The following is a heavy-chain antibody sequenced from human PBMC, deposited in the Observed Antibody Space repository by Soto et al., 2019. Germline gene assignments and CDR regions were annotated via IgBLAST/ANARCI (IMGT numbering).Heavy chain of an antibody. J-gene: IGHJ6*02. CDR2: IYHSGST. D-gene: IGHD3-3*01. CDR1: GGSISSSNW. CDR3: ARRAERPRYDFWSGSQDYYGMDV. Sequence: SETLSLTCAVSGGSISSSNWWSWVRQPPGKGLEWIGEIYHSGSTNYNPSLKSRVTISVDKSKNQFSLKLSSVTAADTAVYYCARRAERPRYDFWSGSQDYYGMDVWGQGTTVTVS. V-gene: IGHV4-4*02.